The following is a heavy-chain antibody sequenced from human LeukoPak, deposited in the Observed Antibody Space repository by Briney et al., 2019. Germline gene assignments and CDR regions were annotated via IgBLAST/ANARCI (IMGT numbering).Heavy chain of an antibody. CDR2: VSYDGSNK. V-gene: IGHV3-30*18. CDR3: AQEDYDGSGSYLGG. J-gene: IGHJ4*02. Sequence: PGGSLRLSCAASGFTFSSYGMHWVRQAPGKGLEWVAVVSYDGSNKYYTDSMKGRFTISRDNSKNTLYLQMNSLRTEDTAIYYCAQEDYDGSGSYLGGWGQGTLVTVSS. CDR1: GFTFSSYG. D-gene: IGHD3-10*01.